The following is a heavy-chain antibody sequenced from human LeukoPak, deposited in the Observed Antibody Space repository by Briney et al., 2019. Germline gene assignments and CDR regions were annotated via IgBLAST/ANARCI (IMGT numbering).Heavy chain of an antibody. J-gene: IGHJ4*02. D-gene: IGHD4-17*01. CDR3: ARGGVWVYGDYLSRGPPRFDY. Sequence: ASVKVSCKASGYTFTSYGISWVRQAPGQGLEWMGWISAYNGNTNYAQKLQGRVTMTTDTSTSTAYMELRSLRSDDTAVYYCARGGVWVYGDYLSRGPPRFDYWGQGTLVTVSS. V-gene: IGHV1-18*01. CDR2: ISAYNGNT. CDR1: GYTFTSYG.